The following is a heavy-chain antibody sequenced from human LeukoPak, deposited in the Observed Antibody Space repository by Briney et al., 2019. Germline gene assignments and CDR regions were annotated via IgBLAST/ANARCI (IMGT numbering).Heavy chain of an antibody. V-gene: IGHV4-34*01. CDR1: GFTFSSYE. CDR2: INHSGST. CDR3: ARGPGYSSSWYLRYYYMDV. J-gene: IGHJ6*03. Sequence: GSLRLSCAASGFTFSSYEMNCVRQAPGKGLEWIGEINHSGSTNYNPSLKSRVTISVDTSKNQFSLKLSSVTAADTAVYYCARGPGYSSSWYLRYYYMDVWGKGTTVTISS. D-gene: IGHD6-13*01.